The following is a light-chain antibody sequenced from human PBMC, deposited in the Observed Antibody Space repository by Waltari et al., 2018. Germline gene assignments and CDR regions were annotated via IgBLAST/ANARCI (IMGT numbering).Light chain of an antibody. V-gene: IGKV2-29*02. CDR3: MQGIHLRT. J-gene: IGKJ1*01. Sequence: DIVMTQTPLSLSVTPGQPASIPCKSSQGLPHSDGKTYLSWYLQKAGQSPQLLIYEGSSRLSGVPDRFSGSGSGTDFTLKISRVEAEDVGVYYCMQGIHLRTFGQGTKVEI. CDR2: EGS. CDR1: QGLPHSDGKTY.